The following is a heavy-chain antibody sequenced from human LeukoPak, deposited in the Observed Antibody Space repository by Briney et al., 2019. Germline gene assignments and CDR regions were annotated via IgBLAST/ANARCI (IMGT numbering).Heavy chain of an antibody. D-gene: IGHD5-12*01. J-gene: IGHJ6*02. CDR2: TYYRSRWFN. V-gene: IGHV6-1*01. CDR1: GDSVSSKSAA. Sequence: SQTLSLTCAISGDSVSSKSAAWNWIRQSPSRGLEWLGRTYYRSRWFNGYAVSVKGRITISPDTSKNQFSLQLNSVTPEDTAVYYCTRQYSGGMDVWGQGTTVTVSS. CDR3: TRQYSGGMDV.